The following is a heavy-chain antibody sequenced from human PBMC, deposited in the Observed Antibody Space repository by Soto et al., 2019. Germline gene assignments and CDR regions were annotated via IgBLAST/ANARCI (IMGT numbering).Heavy chain of an antibody. CDR3: AGWGTRGGLDI. D-gene: IGHD3-16*01. Sequence: QVQLVESGGGVVQPGTSLRLSCAASGFRFKSFVMHWVRQAPGKGLEWVAFTSYDGNNKDYGDTVKGRFTVSRDNSQNKLHIHMDLLRQEDTALCYCAGWGTRGGLDIWGQGTLVSVSS. CDR2: TSYDGNNK. CDR1: GFRFKSFV. J-gene: IGHJ4*02. V-gene: IGHV3-30*19.